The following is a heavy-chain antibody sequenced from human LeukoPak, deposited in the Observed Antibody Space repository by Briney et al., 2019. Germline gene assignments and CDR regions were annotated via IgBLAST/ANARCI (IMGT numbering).Heavy chain of an antibody. Sequence: PSETLSLTCTVSGGSISSYYWSWIRQPPGKGLEWIGYIYYSGSTNYNPSLKSRVTISVDASKNQFSLKLSSVTAADTAVYYCARAGGGNSIDYWGQGTLVTVSS. D-gene: IGHD4-23*01. CDR1: GGSISSYY. CDR2: IYYSGST. J-gene: IGHJ4*02. V-gene: IGHV4-59*01. CDR3: ARAGGGNSIDY.